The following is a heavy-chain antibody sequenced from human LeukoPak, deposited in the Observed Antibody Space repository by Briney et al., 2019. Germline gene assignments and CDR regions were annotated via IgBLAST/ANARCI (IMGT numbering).Heavy chain of an antibody. Sequence: GGSLRLSCAASGFTFSTYSVNWVRQAPGKGLEWVSYITSSSSTIYYADSVKGRFTISRDNAKNSLFLQMNSLRAEDTAVYYCATSNGSLDYWGQGTLVTVSS. D-gene: IGHD1-26*01. V-gene: IGHV3-48*01. CDR3: ATSNGSLDY. CDR1: GFTFSTYS. J-gene: IGHJ4*02. CDR2: ITSSSSTI.